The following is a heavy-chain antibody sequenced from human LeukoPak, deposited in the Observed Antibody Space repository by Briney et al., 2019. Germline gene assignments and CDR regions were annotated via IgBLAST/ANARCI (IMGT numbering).Heavy chain of an antibody. Sequence: GGSLRLSCAASGFTFSSYTMNWVRQAPGKGLEWLSYISSSGSTIYYADSVKGRFTISRDNAKNSLYLQMNSLRAEDTAVYYCAREGASSSFGYWGQGTLVTVSS. CDR3: AREGASSSFGY. J-gene: IGHJ4*02. CDR2: ISSSGSTI. CDR1: GFTFSSYT. V-gene: IGHV3-48*01. D-gene: IGHD6-13*01.